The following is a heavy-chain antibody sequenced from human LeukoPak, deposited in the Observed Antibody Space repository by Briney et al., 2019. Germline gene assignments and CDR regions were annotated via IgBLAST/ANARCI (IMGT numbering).Heavy chain of an antibody. CDR3: ARAFEVVIGDY. D-gene: IGHD3-3*01. V-gene: IGHV4-30-4*08. CDR2: IYYSGST. J-gene: IGHJ4*02. CDR1: GGSISSGDYY. Sequence: PSETLSLTCTVSGGSISSGDYYWSWIRHPPGKGLEWIGYIYYSGSTYYNPSLKSRVTISVDTSKNQFSLKLSSVTAADTAVYYCARAFEVVIGDYWGQGTLVTVSS.